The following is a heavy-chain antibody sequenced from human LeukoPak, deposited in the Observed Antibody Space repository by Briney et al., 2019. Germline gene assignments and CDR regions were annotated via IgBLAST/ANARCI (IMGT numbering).Heavy chain of an antibody. Sequence: ASVTVSCTASGYTFTGYYMHWVRQAPGQGLEWMGRINPNSGGTDYAQKFQGRVTMTRDTSISTAYMELSRLRSDVTAVYYCAILKQLGGYYYGMDVWGQGTTVTVSS. CDR1: GYTFTGYY. CDR3: AILKQLGGYYYGMDV. CDR2: INPNSGGT. V-gene: IGHV1-2*06. J-gene: IGHJ6*02. D-gene: IGHD3-16*01.